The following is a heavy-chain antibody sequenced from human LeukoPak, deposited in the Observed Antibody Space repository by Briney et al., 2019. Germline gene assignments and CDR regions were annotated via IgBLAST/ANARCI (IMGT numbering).Heavy chain of an antibody. D-gene: IGHD2-2*01. Sequence: SETLSLTCTVSGGSISNYYWSWIRQPPGKGLEWIGYIYYSGSTNYNPSLKSRVSISVDTSKKQFSLKLCSVTAADTAMYYWARGGYCSSTSCYGDDAFDIWGQGTMVTVSS. V-gene: IGHV4-59*01. J-gene: IGHJ3*02. CDR3: ARGGYCSSTSCYGDDAFDI. CDR1: GGSISNYY. CDR2: IYYSGST.